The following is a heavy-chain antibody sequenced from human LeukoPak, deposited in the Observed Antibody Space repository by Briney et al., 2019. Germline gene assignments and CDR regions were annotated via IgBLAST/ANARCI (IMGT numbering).Heavy chain of an antibody. J-gene: IGHJ4*02. V-gene: IGHV3-53*01. Sequence: GGSLRLSCAASGFTVSSNYMSWVRQAPGKGLEWVSVIYSGGSTYYADSVKGRFTISRDNSKNTLYLQMNSLRAEDTAVYYCVRVITRNDVVLDYWGQGTLVTVSS. CDR2: IYSGGST. CDR3: VRVITRNDVVLDY. D-gene: IGHD1-1*01. CDR1: GFTVSSNY.